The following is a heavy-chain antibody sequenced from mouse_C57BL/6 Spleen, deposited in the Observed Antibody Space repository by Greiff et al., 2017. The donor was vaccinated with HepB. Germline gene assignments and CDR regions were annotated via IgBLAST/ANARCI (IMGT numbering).Heavy chain of an antibody. CDR3: ARDGYDGGYYAMDY. V-gene: IGHV3-6*01. CDR1: GYSITSGYY. J-gene: IGHJ4*01. D-gene: IGHD2-2*01. Sequence: EVQLVESGPGLVKPSQSLSLTCSVTGYSITSGYYWNWIRQFPGNKLEWMGYISYDGSNNYNPSLKNRISITRDTSKNQFFLKLNSVTTEDTATYYCARDGYDGGYYAMDYWGQGTSVTVSS. CDR2: ISYDGSN.